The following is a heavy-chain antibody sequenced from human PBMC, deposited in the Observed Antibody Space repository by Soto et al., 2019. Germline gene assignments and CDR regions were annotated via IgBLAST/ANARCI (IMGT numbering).Heavy chain of an antibody. CDR2: IHHSGNT. D-gene: IGHD1-1*01. J-gene: IGHJ4*02. V-gene: IGHV4-30-4*08. CDR3: ARLSRRLVGQYKIDF. Sequence: QVQLEESGPGLLRPAQSLSLTCTVSGDIIRDSGDHYWSWVRQSPGKGLQWLAYIHHSGNTYYSPSLKSRLSLSLDTSRNEFSLTLTSVTAADTAVYYCARLSRRLVGQYKIDFWGQGALVTVSS. CDR1: GDIIRDSGDHY.